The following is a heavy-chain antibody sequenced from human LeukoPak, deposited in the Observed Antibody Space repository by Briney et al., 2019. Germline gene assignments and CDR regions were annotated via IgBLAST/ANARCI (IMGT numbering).Heavy chain of an antibody. J-gene: IGHJ4*02. CDR3: TTEAPMITFGGVIVIPHYYFDY. D-gene: IGHD3-16*02. Sequence: GGSLRLSCAASGFTFSNAWMSWVRQAPGKGLEWVGCIKSKTDGGTTDYAAPVKGRFTISRHDSKNTLYLQMNSLKPEDTAVYYCTTEAPMITFGGVIVIPHYYFDYWGQGTLVTVSS. V-gene: IGHV3-15*01. CDR2: IKSKTDGGTT. CDR1: GFTFSNAW.